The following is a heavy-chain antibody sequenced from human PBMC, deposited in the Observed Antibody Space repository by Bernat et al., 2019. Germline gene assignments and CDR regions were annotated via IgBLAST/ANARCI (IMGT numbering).Heavy chain of an antibody. CDR2: TRATDDST. J-gene: IGHJ4*02. CDR3: SKEGGGGGDDY. Sequence: EVQLLESGGGLVQPGGSLRLSCAASGFTFRNYVINWVRQAPGKGLEWVAATRATDDSTYYAESVGGRFTIPRDNSKNTVYLKMNNLRAGDTAVYYCSKEGGGGGDDYWGQGTLVTVSS. D-gene: IGHD7-27*01. CDR1: GFTFRNYV. V-gene: IGHV3-23*01.